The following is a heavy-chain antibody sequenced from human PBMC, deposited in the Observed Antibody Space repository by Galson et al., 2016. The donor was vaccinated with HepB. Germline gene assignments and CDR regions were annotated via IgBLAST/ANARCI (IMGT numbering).Heavy chain of an antibody. D-gene: IGHD3-9*01. J-gene: IGHJ3*02. Sequence: TLSLTCTVSGASISRGSNSWSWIRQHPGKGLEWIGYIYYSVNTYYNPSLKSRVAISIDTSENQFPLNLRSVTAADTAVYFCASSHPRHDILTGSPSLVFDIWGQGTKVTVSS. CDR3: ASSHPRHDILTGSPSLVFDI. CDR1: GASISRGSNS. CDR2: IYYSVNT. V-gene: IGHV4-31*03.